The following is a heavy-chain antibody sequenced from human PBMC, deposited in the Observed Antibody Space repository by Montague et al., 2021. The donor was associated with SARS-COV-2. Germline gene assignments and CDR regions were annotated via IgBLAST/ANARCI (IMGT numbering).Heavy chain of an antibody. D-gene: IGHD4-17*01. CDR1: GGSISSTTYR. V-gene: IGHV4-39*01. J-gene: IGHJ4*02. CDR3: ARHYGSSLDS. Sequence: SETLSLTCAVSGGSISSTTYRWGWIRQPPGKGLEWIGFISYSGTTFYNPSLKSRISMSVDTPKSQFFLNLTSVTAADTAVYYCARHYGSSLDSWGQGILVAVSS. CDR2: ISYSGTT.